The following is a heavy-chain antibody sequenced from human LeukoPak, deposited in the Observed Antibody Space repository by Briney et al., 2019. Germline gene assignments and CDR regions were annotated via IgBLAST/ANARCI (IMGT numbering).Heavy chain of an antibody. Sequence: GGSLRLSCAASGFTVSSNYMSWVRQAPGKGLEWVSVIYSGGSAYYADSVKGRFTISRDNSKNTLYLQMNSLRAEDTAVYYCARDSVGRGVIDYWGQGTLVTVSS. V-gene: IGHV3-53*01. D-gene: IGHD3-10*01. CDR1: GFTVSSNY. CDR2: IYSGGSA. CDR3: ARDSVGRGVIDY. J-gene: IGHJ4*02.